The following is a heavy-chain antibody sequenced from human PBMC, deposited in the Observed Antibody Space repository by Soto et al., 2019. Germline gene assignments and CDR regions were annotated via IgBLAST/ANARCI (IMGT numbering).Heavy chain of an antibody. Sequence: GGSLRLSCAASGFTFSSYAMSWVRQAPGTGLEWVSEITGSGGSTYYADSVQGRFSMSRDNSRNMLFLQMNNVRAEDTAIYYCAKDLVRGIIDSWGPGILVTVS. CDR1: GFTFSSYA. V-gene: IGHV3-23*01. CDR2: ITGSGGST. D-gene: IGHD3-10*01. J-gene: IGHJ4*02. CDR3: AKDLVRGIIDS.